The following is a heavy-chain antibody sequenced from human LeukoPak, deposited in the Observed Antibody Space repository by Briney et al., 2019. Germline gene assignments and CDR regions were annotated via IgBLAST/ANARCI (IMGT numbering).Heavy chain of an antibody. CDR1: GYTFTSYG. J-gene: IGHJ4*02. D-gene: IGHD3-3*01. CDR3: ARDPASYYDFWSGYYNPSGEHYFDY. V-gene: IGHV1-18*01. Sequence: ASVKVSCKASGYTFTSYGISWVRQAPGQGLEWMGWISAYNGNTNYAQKLQGRVTMTTDTSTSTAYMELRSLRSDDTAVYYCARDPASYYDFWSGYYNPSGEHYFDYWGQGTLVTVSS. CDR2: ISAYNGNT.